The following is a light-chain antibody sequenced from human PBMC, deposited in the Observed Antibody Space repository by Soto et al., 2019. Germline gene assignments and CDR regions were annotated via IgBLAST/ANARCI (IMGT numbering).Light chain of an antibody. V-gene: IGLV2-11*01. J-gene: IGLJ1*01. Sequence: QSVLPQPRSLSWSPGQSVTISCTGTSSDVGGYKYVSWYQQHPGKAPKLIIYDVSERSSGVPDRFSGSKSGNTASLTISGLQAEDEADYYCCSYAGSVTVYVFGIGTKVTVL. CDR1: SSDVGGYKY. CDR2: DVS. CDR3: CSYAGSVTVYV.